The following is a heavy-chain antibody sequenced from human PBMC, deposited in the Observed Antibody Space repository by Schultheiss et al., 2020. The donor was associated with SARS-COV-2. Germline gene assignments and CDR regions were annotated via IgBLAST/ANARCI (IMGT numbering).Heavy chain of an antibody. CDR3: ARDLRGVVVR. CDR1: GFTFSMYS. D-gene: IGHD2-15*01. CDR2: ISSISSPT. V-gene: IGHV3-48*04. Sequence: GGSLRLSCAASGFTFSMYSMNWVRQAPGKGLEWVSYISSISSPTYYADSVKGRFTISRDNAKNSLYLQMNSLRAEDTAVYYCARDLRGVVVRWGQGTLVTVSS. J-gene: IGHJ4*02.